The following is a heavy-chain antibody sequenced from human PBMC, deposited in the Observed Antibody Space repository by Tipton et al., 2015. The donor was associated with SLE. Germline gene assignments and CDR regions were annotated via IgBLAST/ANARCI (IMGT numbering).Heavy chain of an antibody. V-gene: IGHV4-61*09. CDR1: GGSISSGSYY. Sequence: TLSLTCTVSGGSISSGSYYWSWIRQPAGKGLEWIGYIYTSGSTNYNPSLKSRVTISVDTSKNQFSLKLSSATAADTAVYYCARYWYYYDSSGYDYWGQGTLVTVSS. D-gene: IGHD3-22*01. J-gene: IGHJ4*02. CDR3: ARYWYYYDSSGYDY. CDR2: IYTSGST.